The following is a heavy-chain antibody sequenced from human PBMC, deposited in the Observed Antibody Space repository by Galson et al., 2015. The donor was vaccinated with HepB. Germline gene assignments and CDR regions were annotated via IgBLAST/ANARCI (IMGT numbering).Heavy chain of an antibody. CDR2: IYWNDDK. D-gene: IGHD1-26*01. Sequence: PALVKPTQTLTLTCTFSGFSLSTSGVGVGWIRQPPGKALEWLALIYWNDDKRYSPSLKSRLTITKDTSKNQVVLTMTNMDPVDTATYYCAHSPEWELYNWFDPWGQGTLVTVSS. CDR1: GFSLSTSGVG. CDR3: AHSPEWELYNWFDP. J-gene: IGHJ5*02. V-gene: IGHV2-5*01.